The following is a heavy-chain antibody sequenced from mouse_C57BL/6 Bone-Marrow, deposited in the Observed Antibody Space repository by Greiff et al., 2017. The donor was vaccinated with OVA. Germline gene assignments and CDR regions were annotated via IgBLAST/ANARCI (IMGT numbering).Heavy chain of an antibody. J-gene: IGHJ4*01. CDR1: LSPLPLYC. V-gene: IGHV1-50*01. Sequence: QVQLQQPGAELVKPGASVKLSCNASLSPLPLYCMQWVKQRPGQGLEWIGEIDPSDSYTNYNQKFKGKATLTVDTSSSTAYMQLSSLTSEDSAVYYCARGGYYGRNAMDYWGQGTSVTVSS. CDR3: ARGGYYGRNAMDY. D-gene: IGHD1-1*01. CDR2: IDPSDSYT.